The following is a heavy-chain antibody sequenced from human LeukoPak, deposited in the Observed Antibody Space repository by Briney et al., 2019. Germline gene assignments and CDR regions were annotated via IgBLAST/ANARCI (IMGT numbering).Heavy chain of an antibody. Sequence: GASVKVSCKTSGYTFTGYYMHWVRQAPGQGLEWMGWINAKSGGTNYAQKSQGRVTMTRDTSISTAYMELSRLTSDDTAVYYCAREVSGYDMWGQGTLVTVSS. J-gene: IGHJ4*02. CDR2: INAKSGGT. V-gene: IGHV1-2*02. CDR1: GYTFTGYY. D-gene: IGHD5-12*01. CDR3: AREVSGYDM.